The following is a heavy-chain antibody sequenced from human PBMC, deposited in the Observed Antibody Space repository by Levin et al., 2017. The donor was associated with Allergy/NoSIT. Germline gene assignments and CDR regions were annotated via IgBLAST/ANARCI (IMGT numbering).Heavy chain of an antibody. J-gene: IGHJ4*02. V-gene: IGHV4-39*01. Sequence: CGAWIRQPPGKGLEWIGSIYYSGSTYYNPSLKSRVTISVDTSKNQFSLKLSSVTAADTAVYYCARSLRGSSWYGIFYYFDYWGQGTLVTVSS. CDR1: C. D-gene: IGHD6-13*01. CDR2: IYYSGST. CDR3: ARSLRGSSWYGIFYYFDY.